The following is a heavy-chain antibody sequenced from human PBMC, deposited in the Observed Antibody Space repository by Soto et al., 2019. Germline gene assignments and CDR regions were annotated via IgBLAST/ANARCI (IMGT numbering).Heavy chain of an antibody. V-gene: IGHV3-23*01. CDR1: GFTFSSYA. Sequence: PGGFLRLSCAASGFTFSSYAMSWVRQAPGKGLEWVSAISGSGGSTYYADSVKGRFTISRDNSKKTLYLQMNSLRAEDTAVYYCAKEALLWFGEPLGNYFDYWGQGTLVTVSS. J-gene: IGHJ4*02. CDR2: ISGSGGST. D-gene: IGHD3-10*01. CDR3: AKEALLWFGEPLGNYFDY.